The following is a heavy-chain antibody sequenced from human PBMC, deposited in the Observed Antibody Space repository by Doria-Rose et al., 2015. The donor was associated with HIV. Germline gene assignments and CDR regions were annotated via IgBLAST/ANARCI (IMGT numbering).Heavy chain of an antibody. J-gene: IGHJ1*01. Sequence: GLEWIGEINHGGSTNYNPSLKSRVTISLDMSKNQFSLKVTSVTAADTAVYYCARGPSDFGDYVAFQHWGQGTLVTVSS. V-gene: IGHV4-34*01. D-gene: IGHD4-17*01. CDR2: INHGGST. CDR3: ARGPSDFGDYVAFQH.